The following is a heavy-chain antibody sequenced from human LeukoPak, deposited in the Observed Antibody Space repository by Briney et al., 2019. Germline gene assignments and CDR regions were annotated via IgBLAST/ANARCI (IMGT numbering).Heavy chain of an antibody. CDR2: IYASGNT. V-gene: IGHV4-4*07. J-gene: IGHJ6*03. Sequence: SETLSLTCTVSGGSISSYYWTWIRQPAGKGLEWIGRIYASGNTDYSPSLKSRLTISLDTSKNQFSLRLSSVTAADTAVYYCARDGFYCSGSDCSKGRWYSHYYMDVWGKGTTVTVSS. CDR1: GGSISSYY. CDR3: ARDGFYCSGSDCSKGRWYSHYYMDV. D-gene: IGHD5-12*01.